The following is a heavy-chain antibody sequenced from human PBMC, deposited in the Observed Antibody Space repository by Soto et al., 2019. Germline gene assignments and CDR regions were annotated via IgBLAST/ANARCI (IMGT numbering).Heavy chain of an antibody. CDR1: GGTFSTYA. Sequence: QVQLVQSGAEVKKPGSSVKVSCKASGGTFSTYAFSWVRQAPGQGLEWMGGIIPMFGTANYAQRFQGRVTITADKSTSTADMELSSLRSEDTAVYYCARGIRDSSGWDFDYWGQGTLVIVSS. CDR2: IIPMFGTA. CDR3: ARGIRDSSGWDFDY. V-gene: IGHV1-69*06. J-gene: IGHJ4*02. D-gene: IGHD6-19*01.